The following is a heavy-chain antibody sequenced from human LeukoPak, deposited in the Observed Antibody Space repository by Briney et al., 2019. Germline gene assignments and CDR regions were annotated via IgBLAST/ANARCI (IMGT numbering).Heavy chain of an antibody. V-gene: IGHV1-69*05. D-gene: IGHD3-22*01. CDR1: GYTFTSYA. CDR2: IIPIFGTA. J-gene: IGHJ3*02. CDR3: ARERGGSGYCDI. Sequence: ASVKVSCKASGYTFTSYAISWVRQAPGQGLEWMGRIIPIFGTANYAQKFQGRVTITTDESTSTAYMELSSLRSEDTAVYYCARERGGSGYCDIWGQGTMVTVSS.